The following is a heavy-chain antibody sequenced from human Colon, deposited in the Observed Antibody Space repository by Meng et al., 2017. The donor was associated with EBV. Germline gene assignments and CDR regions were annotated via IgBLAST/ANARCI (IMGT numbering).Heavy chain of an antibody. CDR2: IIHGGSP. V-gene: IGHV4-34*12. Sequence: VQPAQWCAGLVKPSDTLSLTCGVNGGSLSGAYWNWIRQPPGKGLEWIGEIIHGGSPSYNPSLKSRVTISIDTSKNQLSLMLSSVTAADTAVYYCARRPTGIDYWGQGTLVTVSS. J-gene: IGHJ4*02. D-gene: IGHD2-8*02. CDR3: ARRPTGIDY. CDR1: GGSLSGAY.